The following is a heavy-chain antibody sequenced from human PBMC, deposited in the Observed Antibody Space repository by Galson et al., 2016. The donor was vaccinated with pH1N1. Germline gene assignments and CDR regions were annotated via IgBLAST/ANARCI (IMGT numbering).Heavy chain of an antibody. Sequence: SVKVSCKASGYTFTGSYLHWVRQAPGQGLEWMGSINPKNGDTSYAEKFQDRVTMTSDTSITTGYMELRWLRSDDTALHTCARQWFGELLYYYKQGMDVWGQGTTVTVSS. V-gene: IGHV1-2*02. CDR1: GYTFTGSY. CDR3: ARQWFGELLYYYKQGMDV. CDR2: INPKNGDT. J-gene: IGHJ6*02. D-gene: IGHD3-10*01.